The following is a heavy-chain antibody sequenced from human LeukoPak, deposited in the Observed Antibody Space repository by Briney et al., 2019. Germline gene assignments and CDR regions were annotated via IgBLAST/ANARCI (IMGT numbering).Heavy chain of an antibody. CDR1: GGSISSYY. D-gene: IGHD5-18*01. V-gene: IGHV4-59*01. J-gene: IGHJ4*02. CDR3: ARVSGYSYGYPFDY. CDR2: IYYSGST. Sequence: PSETLSLTCTVSGGSISSYYWSWIRQPPGKGLEWIGYIYYSGSTNYNPSLKSRVAISLDKSKNQFSLKLSSVTAADTAVYYCARVSGYSYGYPFDYWGQGTPVTVSS.